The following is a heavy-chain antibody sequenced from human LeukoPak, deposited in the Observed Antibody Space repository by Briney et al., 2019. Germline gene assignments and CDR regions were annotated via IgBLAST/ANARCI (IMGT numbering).Heavy chain of an antibody. D-gene: IGHD3-3*01. Sequence: GGSLRLSCAASGFTFSSYGMHWVRQAPGKGLEWVAFIRYDGSNKYYADSVKGRFTISRDNSKNTLYLQMNSLRAEDTAVYYCAKGLGKDRLGVVPFYYYYMDVWGKGTTVTVSS. V-gene: IGHV3-30*02. CDR2: IRYDGSNK. J-gene: IGHJ6*03. CDR3: AKGLGKDRLGVVPFYYYYMDV. CDR1: GFTFSSYG.